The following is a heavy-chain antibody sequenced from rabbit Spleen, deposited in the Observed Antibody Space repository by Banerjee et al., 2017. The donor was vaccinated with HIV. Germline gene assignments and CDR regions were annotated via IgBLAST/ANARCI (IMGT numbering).Heavy chain of an antibody. Sequence: QSLEESGGDLVKPEGSLTLTCTASGFDFSSSDWMCWVRQAPGKGLEWIACIYVASSGIYYANWAKGRFTISKTSSTTVTLQMTSLTAADTATYFCARETSSGWGIVSFYFSLWGPGTLVTVS. CDR1: GFDFSSSDW. J-gene: IGHJ4*01. CDR3: ARETSSGWGIVSFYFSL. CDR2: IYVASSGI. V-gene: IGHV1S40*01. D-gene: IGHD4-1*01.